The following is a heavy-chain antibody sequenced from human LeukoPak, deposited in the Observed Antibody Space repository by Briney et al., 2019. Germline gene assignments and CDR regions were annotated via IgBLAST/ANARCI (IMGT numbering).Heavy chain of an antibody. D-gene: IGHD5-18*01. J-gene: IGHJ4*02. Sequence: PSETLSLTCTVSGGSISDYYWTWIRQPPGKGLEWIGYIYYSGSTNYNPSLKSRVTISVDTSKNQFSLKLSSVTAADTAVYYCARHTWIQLWSSFDYWGQGTLVTVSS. CDR3: ARHTWIQLWSSFDY. CDR1: GGSISDYY. V-gene: IGHV4-59*08. CDR2: IYYSGST.